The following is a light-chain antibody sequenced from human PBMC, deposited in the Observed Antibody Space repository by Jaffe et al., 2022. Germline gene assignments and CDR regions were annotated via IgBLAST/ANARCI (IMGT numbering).Light chain of an antibody. CDR2: GAS. CDR1: QGISSY. Sequence: DIQLTQSPSFLSASLRDRVTITCRASQGISSYLAWYQQKPGKAPKLLIYGASTLLSGVPSRFSGSGSGTEFTLTISSLQPEDFATYYCQGLDSNQASITFGQGTRLEMK. J-gene: IGKJ5*01. V-gene: IGKV1-9*01. CDR3: QGLDSNQASIT.